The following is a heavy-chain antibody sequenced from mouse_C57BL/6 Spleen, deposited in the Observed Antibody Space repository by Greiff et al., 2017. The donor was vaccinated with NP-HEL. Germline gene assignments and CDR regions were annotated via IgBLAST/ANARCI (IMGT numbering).Heavy chain of an antibody. CDR3: TRSRSYYAMDY. CDR1: GYTFTDYE. Sequence: QVHVKQSGAELVRPGASVTLSCKASGYTFTDYEMHWVKQTPVHGLEWIGAIDPETGGTAYNQKFKGKAILTADKSSSTAYMELRSLTSEDSAVYYCTRSRSYYAMDYWGQGTSVTVSS. J-gene: IGHJ4*01. CDR2: IDPETGGT. V-gene: IGHV1-15*01.